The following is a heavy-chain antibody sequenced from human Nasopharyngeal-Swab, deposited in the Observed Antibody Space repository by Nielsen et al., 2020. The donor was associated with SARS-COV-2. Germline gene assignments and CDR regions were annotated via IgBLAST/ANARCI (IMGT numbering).Heavy chain of an antibody. D-gene: IGHD1-26*01. CDR1: GFTFSSYG. V-gene: IGHV3-30*18. CDR3: AKVFDSAWATGAFDI. J-gene: IGHJ3*02. Sequence: GESLKISCAASGFTFSSYGMHRVRQAPGKGLEWVAVISYDGSNKYYADSVKGRFTISRDNSKNTLYLQMNSLRAEDTAVYYCAKVFDSAWATGAFDIWGQGTMVTVSS. CDR2: ISYDGSNK.